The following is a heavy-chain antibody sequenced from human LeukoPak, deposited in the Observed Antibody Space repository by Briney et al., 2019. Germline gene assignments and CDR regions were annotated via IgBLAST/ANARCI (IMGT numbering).Heavy chain of an antibody. CDR1: GGSFSGYY. Sequence: SETLSLTCAVYGGSFSGYYWSWIRQPPGKGLEWIGEINHSGSTNYNPSLKSRVTISVDTSKNQFSLKLSSVTAADTAVYYCARGISGSPFGYWGQGTLVTVSS. CDR3: ARGISGSPFGY. V-gene: IGHV4-34*01. J-gene: IGHJ4*02. CDR2: INHSGST. D-gene: IGHD3-10*01.